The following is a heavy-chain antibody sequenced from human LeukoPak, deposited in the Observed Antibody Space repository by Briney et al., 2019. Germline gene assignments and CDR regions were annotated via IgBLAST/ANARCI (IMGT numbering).Heavy chain of an antibody. Sequence: SETLSLTCTVSGGSISSYYWSWIRQPPGKGLEWIGYIYYSGSTNYNPSLESRVTISVDTSKNQFSLKLSSVTAADTAVYYCARGYSSYDHTFDYWGQGTLVTVSS. CDR3: ARGYSSYDHTFDY. V-gene: IGHV4-59*01. CDR2: IYYSGST. CDR1: GGSISSYY. J-gene: IGHJ4*02. D-gene: IGHD5-12*01.